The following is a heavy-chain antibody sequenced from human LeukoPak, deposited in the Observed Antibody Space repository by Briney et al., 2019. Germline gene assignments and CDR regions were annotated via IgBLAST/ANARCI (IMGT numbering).Heavy chain of an antibody. D-gene: IGHD4-11*01. CDR2: ISGSGGST. V-gene: IGHV3-23*01. Sequence: GGSLRLSCAASGFAFISYAMSWVRQAPGKGLEWVSGISGSGGSTYYADSVKGRFTISRDNSKNTLYLQMNSLRAEDTAVYYCARDQWATVTIAYYYYYYMDVWGKGTTVTVSS. J-gene: IGHJ6*03. CDR3: ARDQWATVTIAYYYYYYMDV. CDR1: GFAFISYA.